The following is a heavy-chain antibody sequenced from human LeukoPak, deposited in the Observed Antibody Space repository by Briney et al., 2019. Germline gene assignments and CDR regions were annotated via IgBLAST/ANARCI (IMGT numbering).Heavy chain of an antibody. V-gene: IGHV1-18*04. Sequence: ASVKVSGKASGYTFTSYGISWVRQAPGQGLEWMGWISAYNGNTNYAQKLQGRVTMTTDTSTSTAYMELRSLRSDDTAVYYCARWMGYCSSTSSPGWFDPWGQGTLVTVSS. D-gene: IGHD2-2*01. CDR2: ISAYNGNT. CDR3: ARWMGYCSSTSSPGWFDP. J-gene: IGHJ5*02. CDR1: GYTFTSYG.